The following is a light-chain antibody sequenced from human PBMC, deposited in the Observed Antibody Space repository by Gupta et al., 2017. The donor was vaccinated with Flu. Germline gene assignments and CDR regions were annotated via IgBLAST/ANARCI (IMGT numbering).Light chain of an antibody. J-gene: IGKJ4*01. V-gene: IGKV3-20*01. Sequence: EIVLTQSPGTLSLSTGERATLSCRASQRVSSSYLAWYQQKPGQAPRLLIYGASSRAPGIPDRFSGSGSGTDFTLTISRLEPEDFAVYSCQQSGSSPLTFGGGTKVEIK. CDR3: QQSGSSPLT. CDR1: QRVSSSY. CDR2: GAS.